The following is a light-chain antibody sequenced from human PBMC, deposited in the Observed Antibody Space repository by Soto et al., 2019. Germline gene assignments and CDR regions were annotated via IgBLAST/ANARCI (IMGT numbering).Light chain of an antibody. V-gene: IGKV4-1*01. CDR3: QHYYSAPLT. CDR1: QSVLSSSNNKNY. Sequence: DIVMTQSPASLAVSLGERATINCKSSQSVLSSSNNKNYLAWFQQKPGQPPKLLIYGASTRASGVPDRFSGSGARTDFTLTISSLQAEDVAVYYCQHYYSAPLTFGGGTKVDIK. J-gene: IGKJ4*01. CDR2: GAS.